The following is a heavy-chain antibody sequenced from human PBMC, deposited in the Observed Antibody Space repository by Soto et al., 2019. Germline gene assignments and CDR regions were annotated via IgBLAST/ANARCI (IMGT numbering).Heavy chain of an antibody. V-gene: IGHV4-39*01. CDR3: ARGKYYDFWSGYYGDYYYYGMDV. CDR2: IYYSGST. D-gene: IGHD3-3*01. CDR1: GGSISSSSYS. J-gene: IGHJ6*02. Sequence: PSETLSLTCSVSGGSISSSSYSWGWIRQPPGKGLEWIGTIYYSGSTHYNPSLEGRVAISADTPNNQLSLRLSSVTAADTAVYYCARGKYYDFWSGYYGDYYYYGMDVWGQGTTVT.